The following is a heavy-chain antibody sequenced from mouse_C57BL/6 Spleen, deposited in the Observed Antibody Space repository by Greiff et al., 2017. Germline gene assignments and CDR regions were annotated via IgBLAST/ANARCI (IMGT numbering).Heavy chain of an antibody. CDR1: GYTFTDYN. CDR2: INPNYGTT. J-gene: IGHJ1*03. D-gene: IGHD1-1*01. Sequence: VQLKESGAELVRPGASVTLSCKASGYTFTDYNMNWVKQSNGKSLEWIGVINPNYGTTSYNQKFKGKATLTVDQSSSTAYMQLNSLTSEDSAVYYCARTGTTVVAHWYFDVWGTGTTVTVSS. V-gene: IGHV1-39*01. CDR3: ARTGTTVVAHWYFDV.